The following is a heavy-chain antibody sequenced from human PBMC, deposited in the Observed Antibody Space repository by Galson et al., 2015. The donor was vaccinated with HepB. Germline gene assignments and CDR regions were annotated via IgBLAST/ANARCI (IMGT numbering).Heavy chain of an antibody. V-gene: IGHV1-18*01. CDR3: ARDPTIRLYYYDSSGSFDY. Sequence: SVKVSCKASGYTFTSYGISWVRQAPGQGLEWMGWISAYNGNTNYAQKLQGRVTMTTDTSTSTAYMELRSLRSDDTAVYYCARDPTIRLYYYDSSGSFDYWGQGTLVTVSS. D-gene: IGHD3-22*01. CDR2: ISAYNGNT. CDR1: GYTFTSYG. J-gene: IGHJ4*02.